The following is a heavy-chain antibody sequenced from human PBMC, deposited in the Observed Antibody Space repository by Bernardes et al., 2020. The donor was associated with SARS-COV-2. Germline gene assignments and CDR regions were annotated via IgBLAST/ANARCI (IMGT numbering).Heavy chain of an antibody. J-gene: IGHJ4*02. D-gene: IGHD3-10*01. CDR2: ISSSSTTV. V-gene: IGHV3-48*01. CDR1: GFPFNNYG. CDR3: ARVSRVRIELFHYQREIDF. Sequence: GGSLRLSCEASGFPFNNYGMHWVRKAPGKGLEWVSYISSSSTTVYYTDSVKGRFTISRDNAKNSLYLQMNSLRAEDTAVYYCARVSRVRIELFHYQREIDFWGQGTLVTVSS.